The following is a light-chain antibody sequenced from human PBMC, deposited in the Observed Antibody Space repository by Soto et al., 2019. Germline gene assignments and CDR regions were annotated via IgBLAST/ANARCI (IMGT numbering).Light chain of an antibody. CDR1: SSDIGAYNY. CDR3: SSYAGINNLGV. J-gene: IGLJ1*01. V-gene: IGLV2-14*01. Sequence: QSALTQPASVSGSPGQSITISCTGTSSDIGAYNYVSWYQQHPGKAPKLMIYDVSNRPSGVSNRFSGSKSGHTASLTVSGLQAEDEADYYCSSYAGINNLGVFGTGTKLTVL. CDR2: DVS.